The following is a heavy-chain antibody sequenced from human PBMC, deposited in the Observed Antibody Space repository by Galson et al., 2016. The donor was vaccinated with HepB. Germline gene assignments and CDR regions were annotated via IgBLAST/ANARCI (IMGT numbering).Heavy chain of an antibody. D-gene: IGHD5-18*01. CDR2: ISYDGNDK. V-gene: IGHV3-30*18. J-gene: IGHJ6*02. CDR3: AQLYEWMQPRMDV. Sequence: SLRLSCAASGFTFSSHGMHWVRQAPGKGLEWVAVISYDGNDKYYADSVQGRFTISRDNSKNKLYLQMNSLRPEDTAVYYCAQLYEWMQPRMDVWGQGTTVTVSS. CDR1: GFTFSSHG.